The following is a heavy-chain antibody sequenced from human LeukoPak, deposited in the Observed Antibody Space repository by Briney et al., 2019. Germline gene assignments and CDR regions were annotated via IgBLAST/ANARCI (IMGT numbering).Heavy chain of an antibody. CDR2: ITSDGAT. CDR3: ARIDWVTDF. J-gene: IGHJ4*02. CDR1: GFPFSAYW. Sequence: GGSLILSCAASGFPFSAYWMLWARQAPGKGLVWVSRITSDGATSYADSAKGRFTISRENAKNTLYLQLNSLRAEDTAVYYCARIDWVTDFWGQGTLVTVSS. D-gene: IGHD2-21*01. V-gene: IGHV3-74*01.